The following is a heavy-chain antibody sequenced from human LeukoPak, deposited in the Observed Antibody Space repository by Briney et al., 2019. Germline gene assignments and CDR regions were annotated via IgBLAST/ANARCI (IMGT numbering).Heavy chain of an antibody. J-gene: IGHJ4*02. Sequence: GGSLRLSCAASGFTFSSYATSWVRQAPGKGLEWVSAISGSGGSTYYADSVKGRFTISRDNSKNTLYLQMNSLRAEDTAVYYCAKVPGLVVAAINTDYWGQGTLVTVSS. CDR1: GFTFSSYA. CDR2: ISGSGGST. D-gene: IGHD2-15*01. V-gene: IGHV3-23*01. CDR3: AKVPGLVVAAINTDY.